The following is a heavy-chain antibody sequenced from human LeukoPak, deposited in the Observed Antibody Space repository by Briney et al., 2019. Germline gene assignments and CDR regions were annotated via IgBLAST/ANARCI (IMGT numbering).Heavy chain of an antibody. J-gene: IGHJ6*02. D-gene: IGHD5-12*01. CDR3: ARPQAYSGYDSAYYYYGMDV. Sequence: SGGSLRLSCAASGFTFSGSAMHWVRQASGKGLEWAGRIRSKANSYATAYAASVKGRFTISRDDSKNTAYLQMNSLQTEDTAVYYCARPQAYSGYDSAYYYYGMDVWGQGTTVTVSS. V-gene: IGHV3-73*01. CDR1: GFTFSGSA. CDR2: IRSKANSYAT.